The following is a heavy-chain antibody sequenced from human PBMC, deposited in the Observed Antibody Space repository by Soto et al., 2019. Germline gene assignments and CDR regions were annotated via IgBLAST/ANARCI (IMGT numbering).Heavy chain of an antibody. J-gene: IGHJ4*02. V-gene: IGHV3-33*01. CDR1: GFTFSTYG. D-gene: IGHD1-26*01. CDR3: ARAVGPFDY. Sequence: QVQLVESGGGVVQPGRSLRLSCAASGFTFSTYGMHWVRQAPGTGLEWVAVIWYDGSHKVYADSVKGRFTISRDNSKNTLYLQMNSLRVEDTGVYYCARAVGPFDYWGQGTLVAVSS. CDR2: IWYDGSHK.